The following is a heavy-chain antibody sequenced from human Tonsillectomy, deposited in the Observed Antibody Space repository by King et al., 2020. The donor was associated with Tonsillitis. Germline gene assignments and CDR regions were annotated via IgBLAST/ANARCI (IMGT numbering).Heavy chain of an antibody. V-gene: IGHV7-4-1*02. Sequence: VQLVESGSELKKPGASVKVSCKASGYTFRTHAMNWVRQAPGQGLEWMGWINTNTGNPTYAQGITGRFVFSLDTSVSTAYLQISGLKPEDTAVYYCARGDLVSGWDSYFDYWGQGTLVTVSS. D-gene: IGHD6-19*01. CDR3: ARGDLVSGWDSYFDY. CDR1: GYTFRTHA. J-gene: IGHJ4*02. CDR2: INTNTGNP.